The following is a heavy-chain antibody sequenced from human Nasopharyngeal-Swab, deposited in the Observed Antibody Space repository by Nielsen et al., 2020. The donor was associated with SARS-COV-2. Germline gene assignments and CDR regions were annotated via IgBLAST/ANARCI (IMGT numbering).Heavy chain of an antibody. V-gene: IGHV3-33*01. J-gene: IGHJ4*02. Sequence: GESLKISCAASGFTFSSYGVHWVRQAPGKGLEWVAVIWFDGRNKYYADSVKGRFTISRDNSKNTLHLQMNSLRGEDTAVYYCARDLDYYDNSGYPFDYWGQGTPVTVSS. CDR2: IWFDGRNK. CDR3: ARDLDYYDNSGYPFDY. D-gene: IGHD3-22*01. CDR1: GFTFSSYG.